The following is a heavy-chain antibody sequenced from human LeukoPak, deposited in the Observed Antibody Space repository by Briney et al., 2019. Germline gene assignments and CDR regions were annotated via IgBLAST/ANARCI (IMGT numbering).Heavy chain of an antibody. J-gene: IGHJ6*03. Sequence: SETLSLTCTVSGGSISSSSYYWGWIRQPPGKGLEWIGSIYYSGSTYYNPSLKSRVTISVDTSKNQFSLKLSSVTAADTAVYYCAGGYSYGSTYYYMDVWGKGTTVTVSS. D-gene: IGHD5-18*01. CDR2: IYYSGST. CDR3: AGGYSYGSTYYYMDV. CDR1: GGSISSSSYY. V-gene: IGHV4-39*07.